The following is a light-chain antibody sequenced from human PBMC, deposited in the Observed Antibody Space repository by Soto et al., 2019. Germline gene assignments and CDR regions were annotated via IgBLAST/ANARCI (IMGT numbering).Light chain of an antibody. CDR1: SSDIGGYNY. V-gene: IGLV2-14*01. J-gene: IGLJ1*01. CDR3: SSYTSSNTLYL. CDR2: DVT. Sequence: QPASVSGSPGQSITISCTGTSSDIGGYNYVSWYQHHPGKAPKLMIYDVTNRPSGVSNRFSGSKSGNTASLTISGLQAEDEANYYCSSYTSSNTLYLFGTGTKLTVL.